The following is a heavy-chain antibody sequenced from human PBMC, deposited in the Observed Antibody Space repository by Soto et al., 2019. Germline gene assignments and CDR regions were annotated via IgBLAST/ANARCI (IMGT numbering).Heavy chain of an antibody. Sequence: SETLSLTCAVSCYSISSGYYWGWIRQPPGKGLEWIGSIYHSGSTYYNPSLKSRVTISVDTSKNQFSLKLSSVTAADTAVYYCASDPWGYYYGMDVWGQGTTVTVSS. CDR1: CYSISSGYY. D-gene: IGHD7-27*01. J-gene: IGHJ6*02. V-gene: IGHV4-38-2*01. CDR2: IYHSGST. CDR3: ASDPWGYYYGMDV.